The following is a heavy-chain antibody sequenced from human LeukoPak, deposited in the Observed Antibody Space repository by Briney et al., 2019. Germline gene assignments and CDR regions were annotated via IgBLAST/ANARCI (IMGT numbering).Heavy chain of an antibody. J-gene: IGHJ5*02. CDR1: GFTFDDYA. V-gene: IGHV3-20*04. CDR2: INWNGGSI. D-gene: IGHD6-19*01. Sequence: GGSLRLSCAASGFTFDDYAMSWVRQAPGKGLEWVSRINWNGGSIGYADSVKGRFTISRDNAKNSLYLQMNSLRAEDTALYYCARDGGIGVAGAGFDPWGQGTLVTVSS. CDR3: ARDGGIGVAGAGFDP.